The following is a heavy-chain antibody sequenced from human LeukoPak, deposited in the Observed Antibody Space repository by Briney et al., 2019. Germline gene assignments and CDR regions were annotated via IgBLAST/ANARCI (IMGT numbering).Heavy chain of an antibody. Sequence: PGGSLRLSCAAPGFTFSNYWMTWVRQAPGKGLEWVGVISDDGRRKDYADSVKGRFTISRDNSKDTLYLQMNSLRAEDTAVYYCAKRPSDYGDYVSYFDYWGQGTLVTVSS. J-gene: IGHJ4*02. CDR3: AKRPSDYGDYVSYFDY. V-gene: IGHV3-30*18. D-gene: IGHD4-17*01. CDR2: ISDDGRRK. CDR1: GFTFSNYW.